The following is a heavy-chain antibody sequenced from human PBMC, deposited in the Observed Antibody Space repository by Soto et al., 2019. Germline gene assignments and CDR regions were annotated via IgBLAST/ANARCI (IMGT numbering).Heavy chain of an antibody. CDR1: GFTFSSYA. CDR3: ARDHLSWIRPGDGSRTSCSWCYFDD. CDR2: ISYDGSNK. D-gene: IGHD2-2*01. J-gene: IGHJ4*01. V-gene: IGHV3-30-3*01. Sequence: GWSLRHLCAASGFTFSSYAMQGVRQAPGKGLEWVAVISYDGSNKYYADSVKGRFTISRDNSKNTLYLQMNSLRAEDTAVYYCARDHLSWIRPGDGSRTSCSWCYFDDWGQGPLVTV.